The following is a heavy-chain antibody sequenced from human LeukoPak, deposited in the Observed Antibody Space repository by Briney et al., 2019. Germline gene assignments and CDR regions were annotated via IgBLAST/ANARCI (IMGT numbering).Heavy chain of an antibody. D-gene: IGHD6-13*01. CDR1: GGSISSQY. CDR2: IYYSGST. J-gene: IGHJ3*02. V-gene: IGHV4-59*11. Sequence: SETLSLTCTVSGGSISSQYWSWIRQPPGKGLEWIGYIYYSGSTNYNPSLKSRVTISVDTSKNQFSLKLSSVTAADTAVYYCARSSGIAAADDAFDIWGQGTMVTVSS. CDR3: ARSSGIAAADDAFDI.